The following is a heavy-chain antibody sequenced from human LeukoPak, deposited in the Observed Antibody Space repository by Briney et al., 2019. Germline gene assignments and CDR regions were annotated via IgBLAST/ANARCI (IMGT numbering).Heavy chain of an antibody. D-gene: IGHD2-21*01. CDR1: GGSINSDY. CDR2: IYHSGPT. J-gene: IGHJ3*01. CDR3: ARYSSRFDL. V-gene: IGHV4-59*01. Sequence: SATLSLTCTVSGGSINSDYWSWIRQSPGKGLEWIGYIYHSGPTVNNPSFKPRLTISLNPSKNQFSLNLNAVPAADTAVYFCARYSSRFDLWGQGTMVTVSS.